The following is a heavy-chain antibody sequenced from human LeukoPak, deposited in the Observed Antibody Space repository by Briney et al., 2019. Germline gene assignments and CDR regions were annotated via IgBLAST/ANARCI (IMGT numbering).Heavy chain of an antibody. J-gene: IGHJ4*02. CDR3: ARGPAWGYSSPYYFDY. Sequence: ASVKVSCKASGYTFTSYVINWVRQATGQGLEWMGWMNPNSGNTGYAQKFQGRVTITRNTSISTAYMELSSLRSEDTAVYYCARGPAWGYSSPYYFDYWGQGTLVTVSS. V-gene: IGHV1-8*03. CDR2: MNPNSGNT. D-gene: IGHD5-18*01. CDR1: GYTFTSYV.